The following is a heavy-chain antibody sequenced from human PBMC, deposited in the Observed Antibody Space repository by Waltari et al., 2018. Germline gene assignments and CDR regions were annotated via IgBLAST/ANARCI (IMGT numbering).Heavy chain of an antibody. CDR2: IDWEDDK. CDR1: GFSLTTSGMC. V-gene: IGHV2-70*01. J-gene: IGHJ4*02. Sequence: QVTLRESGPALLKPTQTLTLTYTFSGFSLTTSGMCVNWIRQPPGKALEWLAHIDWEDDKYYNKSLQSRLRISRDTSKNQVVLTMTNMDPADTATYFCARASNWHGGFYFDFWGQGALVTVSS. CDR3: ARASNWHGGFYFDF.